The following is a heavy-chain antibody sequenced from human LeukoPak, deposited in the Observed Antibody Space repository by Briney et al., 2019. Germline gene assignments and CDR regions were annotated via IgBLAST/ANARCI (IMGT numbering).Heavy chain of an antibody. CDR3: AKAWYYYGSGRPEYYFDY. CDR1: GFTFSSYA. D-gene: IGHD3-10*01. V-gene: IGHV3-23*01. Sequence: GGSLRLSCAASGFTFSSYAMSWVRQAPGKGLEWVSAISGSGGSTYYADSVEGRFTISRDNSKNTLYLQMNSLRAEDTAVYYCAKAWYYYGSGRPEYYFDYWGQGTLVTVSS. CDR2: ISGSGGST. J-gene: IGHJ4*02.